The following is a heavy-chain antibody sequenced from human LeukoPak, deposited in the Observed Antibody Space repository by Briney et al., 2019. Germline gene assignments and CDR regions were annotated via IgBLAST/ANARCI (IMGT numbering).Heavy chain of an antibody. CDR1: GFNFDDYA. Sequence: GGALSLSCAASGFNFDDYAMHWVRQAPGKGLEWVSGISWNSGSIGYADSVKGRFTISRDNAKNSLYLQINSLSAEDTALYYCANSRGGGIAAATAYFDYWGQGTLVTVSS. V-gene: IGHV3-9*01. CDR3: ANSRGGGIAAATAYFDY. J-gene: IGHJ4*02. CDR2: ISWNSGSI. D-gene: IGHD6-13*01.